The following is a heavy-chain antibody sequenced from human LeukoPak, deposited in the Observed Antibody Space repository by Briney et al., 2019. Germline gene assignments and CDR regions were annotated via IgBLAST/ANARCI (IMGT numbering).Heavy chain of an antibody. D-gene: IGHD3-10*01. J-gene: IGHJ5*02. Sequence: KSSETLSLTCTVSGASVTDYYWSRIRQSPGKGLEWISYIHHSGNSDYNPSLRSRVTTSLDTSKNQFSLNLISVTAADTAVYYCTRGHGGLQSWSQGTLVTVSS. V-gene: IGHV4-59*02. CDR3: TRGHGGLQS. CDR1: GASVTDYY. CDR2: IHHSGNS.